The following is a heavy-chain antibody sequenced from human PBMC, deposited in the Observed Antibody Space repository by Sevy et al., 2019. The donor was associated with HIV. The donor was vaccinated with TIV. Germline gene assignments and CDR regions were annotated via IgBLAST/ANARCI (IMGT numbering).Heavy chain of an antibody. D-gene: IGHD5-12*01. CDR1: GFSFSWYD. Sequence: GGSLRLSCATSGFSFSWYDIQWVRQAPGKGLEWVAFILYDGSKKYYGDSVKGRFTISRDNSKNTLYLQMNSLRVEDTAVYYCARDHPDIDGMDIWGQGTMGTVSS. CDR2: ILYDGSKK. V-gene: IGHV3-30*02. CDR3: ARDHPDIDGMDI. J-gene: IGHJ6*02.